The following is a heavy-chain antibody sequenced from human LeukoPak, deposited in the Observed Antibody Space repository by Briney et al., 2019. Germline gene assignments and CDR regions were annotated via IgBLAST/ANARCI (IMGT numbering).Heavy chain of an antibody. CDR1: GFTFSGSA. CDR2: IRSKANSYAT. Sequence: GGSLRLSCAACGFTFSGSAMHWVRQASGKGLEWVGRIRSKANSYATAYAASVKGRFTISRDDSKNTAYLQMNSLKTEDTAVYYCTRYTQQLVDWGQGTLVTVSS. D-gene: IGHD6-13*01. CDR3: TRYTQQLVD. V-gene: IGHV3-73*01. J-gene: IGHJ4*02.